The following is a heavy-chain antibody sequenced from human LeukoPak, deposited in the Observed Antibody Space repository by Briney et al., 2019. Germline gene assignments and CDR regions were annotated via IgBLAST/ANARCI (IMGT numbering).Heavy chain of an antibody. D-gene: IGHD1-7*01. J-gene: IGHJ4*02. CDR1: GFTFSSYS. Sequence: GGSLRLSCAASGFTFSSYSMNWVRQAPGKGLEWVSYISSSSSTIYYADSVKGRFTISRDNAKNSLYLQMNSLRAEDTAVYYCARVITGTTSPGGDYWGQGTLVTVSS. CDR2: ISSSSSTI. V-gene: IGHV3-48*04. CDR3: ARVITGTTSPGGDY.